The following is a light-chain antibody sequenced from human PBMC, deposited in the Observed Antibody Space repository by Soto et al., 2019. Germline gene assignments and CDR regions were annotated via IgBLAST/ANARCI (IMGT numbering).Light chain of an antibody. Sequence: EIVLTQSPGTLSLSPGERATLSCRASQSVSSSYLAWYQHKPGQAPRLLIYGASSRATGIPDRFSGSGSGTDFTLTISRLEPEDFAVYYCQQYGSSLYTFGQGTKLETK. CDR2: GAS. J-gene: IGKJ2*01. CDR1: QSVSSSY. CDR3: QQYGSSLYT. V-gene: IGKV3-20*01.